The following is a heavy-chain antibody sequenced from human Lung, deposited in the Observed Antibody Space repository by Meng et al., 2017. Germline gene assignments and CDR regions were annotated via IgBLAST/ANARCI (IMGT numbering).Heavy chain of an antibody. V-gene: IGHV4-34*01. Sequence: QVQLQPGGAGMLNPSEPLSRPCLVSGGSFSDFYWSWIRQPPGKGLEWIGEINHSGSTNYNPSLESRATISVDTSQNNLSLKLSSVTAADSAVYYCARGPTTMAHDFDYWGQGTLVTVSS. CDR2: INHSGST. J-gene: IGHJ4*02. CDR1: GGSFSDFY. D-gene: IGHD4-11*01. CDR3: ARGPTTMAHDFDY.